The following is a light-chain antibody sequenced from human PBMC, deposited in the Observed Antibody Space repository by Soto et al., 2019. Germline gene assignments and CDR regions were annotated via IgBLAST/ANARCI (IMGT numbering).Light chain of an antibody. CDR1: QSVSSNY. Sequence: EIVLTHSPGTLSLSPGERATLSCRASQSVSSNYLAWYQQKPGQAPRLLIYGASSRATGIPDRFSGSGSGTDFTLTSSRLEPVDFAVYYCQQYDSSPLTFGGGTKVEIK. CDR2: GAS. J-gene: IGKJ4*01. V-gene: IGKV3-20*01. CDR3: QQYDSSPLT.